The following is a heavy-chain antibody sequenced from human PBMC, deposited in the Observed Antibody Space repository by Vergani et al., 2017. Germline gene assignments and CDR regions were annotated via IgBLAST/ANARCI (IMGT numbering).Heavy chain of an antibody. J-gene: IGHJ6*03. CDR3: ARTPDCSGGSSYGADYYYYYMDV. CDR2: ISYDGSNK. V-gene: IGHV3-30-3*01. D-gene: IGHD2-15*01. Sequence: QVQLVESGGGVVQPGRSLRLSCAASGFTFSSYAMHWVRQAPGKGLEWVAVISYDGSNKYYADSVKGRFTISRDNSKNTLYLQMNSLRAEDTAVYYCARTPDCSGGSSYGADYYYYYMDVWGKGTTVTVSS. CDR1: GFTFSSYA.